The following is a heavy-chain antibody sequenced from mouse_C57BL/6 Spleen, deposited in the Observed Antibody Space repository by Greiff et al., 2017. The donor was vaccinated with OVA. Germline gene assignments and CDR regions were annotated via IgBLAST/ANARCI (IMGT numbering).Heavy chain of an antibody. V-gene: IGHV1-81*01. CDR2: IYPRSGNT. CDR1: GYTFTSYG. J-gene: IGHJ3*01. D-gene: IGHD2-4*01. Sequence: VMLVESGAELARPGASVKLSCKASGYTFTSYGISWVKQRTGQGLEWIGEIYPRSGNTYYNEKFKGKATLTADKSSSTAYMELRSLTSEDSAVYFCAREGYDYGGAWFAYWGQGTLVTVSA. CDR3: AREGYDYGGAWFAY.